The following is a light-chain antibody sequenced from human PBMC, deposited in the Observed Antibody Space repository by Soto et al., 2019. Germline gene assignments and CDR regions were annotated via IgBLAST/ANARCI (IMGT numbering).Light chain of an antibody. CDR3: QQRSDWPWT. CDR2: DVS. CDR1: ESVTNY. Sequence: ESVLTQSTASLSLSPGDRGTLSCRASESVTNYLAWYQQKPGQAPRLLVYDVSNRATGTPARFSGGGSGTDFTLTISNLEPEDFAVYYCQQRSDWPWTFGQGTNVDIK. J-gene: IGKJ1*01. V-gene: IGKV3-11*01.